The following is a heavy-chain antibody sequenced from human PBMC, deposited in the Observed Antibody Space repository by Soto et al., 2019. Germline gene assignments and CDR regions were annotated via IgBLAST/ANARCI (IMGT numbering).Heavy chain of an antibody. CDR2: IIPIFGTA. Sequence: QVQLMQSGAEVKKPGSSVKVSCKASGGTFSSYAISWVRQAPGQGLEWMGGIIPIFGTANYAQKFQGRVTITADESTSTAYMELSSLRSEDTAVYYCAREDIVVVPAAMPYYYGMDVWGQGTTVTVSS. CDR3: AREDIVVVPAAMPYYYGMDV. V-gene: IGHV1-69*01. J-gene: IGHJ6*02. CDR1: GGTFSSYA. D-gene: IGHD2-2*01.